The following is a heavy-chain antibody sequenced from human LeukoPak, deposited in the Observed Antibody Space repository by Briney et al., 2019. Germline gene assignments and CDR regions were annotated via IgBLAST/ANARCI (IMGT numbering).Heavy chain of an antibody. CDR1: GYTFTGYY. V-gene: IGHV1-2*02. J-gene: IGHJ4*02. D-gene: IGHD2-2*01. Sequence: ASVKVSCKASGYTFTGYYMHWVRQAPGQGLEWMGWISPNSGGTNYAQKFQGRVTMTRDTSISTAYMELSRLRSDDTAVYYCARDWTRYCSSTSCYDYWGQGTLVTVSS. CDR2: ISPNSGGT. CDR3: ARDWTRYCSSTSCYDY.